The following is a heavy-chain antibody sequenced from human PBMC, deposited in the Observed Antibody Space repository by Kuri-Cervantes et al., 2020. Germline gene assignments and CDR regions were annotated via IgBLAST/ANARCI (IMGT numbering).Heavy chain of an antibody. D-gene: IGHD1-26*01. J-gene: IGHJ4*02. CDR3: ARHEIVGATKAGDY. Sequence: GGSLRLSCAASGFTFSSYGMHWVRQAPGKGLEWVAVIWYDGSNKYYADSVKGRFTISRDNSKNTLYLQMNSLRAEDTAVYYCARHEIVGATKAGDYWGQGTLVTVSS. CDR2: IWYDGSNK. V-gene: IGHV3-33*08. CDR1: GFTFSSYG.